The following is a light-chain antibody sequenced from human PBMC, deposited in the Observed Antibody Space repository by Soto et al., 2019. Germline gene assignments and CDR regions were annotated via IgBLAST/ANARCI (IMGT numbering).Light chain of an antibody. CDR1: SSDIGYYNY. CDR2: EVR. CDR3: ASLTTTNTYV. J-gene: IGLJ1*01. Sequence: QSALTQPASVSGSPGQSITISCTGTSSDIGYYNYVFWFQQHPGKAPKLIILEVRNRPSGVSDRFSGSKSSNTASLTISGLQAEDEGHYYCASLTTTNTYVFGSGTKVTVL. V-gene: IGLV2-14*01.